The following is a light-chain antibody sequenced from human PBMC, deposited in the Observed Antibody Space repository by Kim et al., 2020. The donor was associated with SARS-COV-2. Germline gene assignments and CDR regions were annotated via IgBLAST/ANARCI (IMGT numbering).Light chain of an antibody. V-gene: IGLV2-23*02. CDR3: CSYAVSITFV. J-gene: IGLJ1*01. CDR1: SSDVGSYNH. Sequence: QSALTQPASVSGSPGQSITISCTGTSSDVGSYNHVSWYQQHPGKAPKLMIYEVSERPSGVSNRFSGSKSGNTASLTISGLQAVDEADYYCCSYAVSITFVFGTGTKVTVL. CDR2: EVS.